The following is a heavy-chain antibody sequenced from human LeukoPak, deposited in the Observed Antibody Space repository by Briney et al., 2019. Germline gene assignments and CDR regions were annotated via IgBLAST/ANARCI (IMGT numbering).Heavy chain of an antibody. J-gene: IGHJ4*02. D-gene: IGHD3-10*01. CDR3: ATDYNGSGTYDY. CDR1: GFMFGAYY. CDR2: ISASGSSI. Sequence: GGSLRLSCAPSGFMFGAYYMSWIRQTPGKGLEWLSYISASGSSISYADSVQGRFTISRDNAKNSLSLQMNSLRSEDTGVYYCATDYNGSGTYDYWGQGTQVTVSS. V-gene: IGHV3-11*01.